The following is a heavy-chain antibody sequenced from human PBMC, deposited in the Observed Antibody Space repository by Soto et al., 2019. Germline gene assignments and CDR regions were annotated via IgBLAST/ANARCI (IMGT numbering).Heavy chain of an antibody. D-gene: IGHD2-8*02. J-gene: IGHJ6*02. V-gene: IGHV3-23*01. CDR2: IGGYGTSI. CDR1: GFTFVNFA. Sequence: EVQLLESGGGLAQPGGSLRLSCAASGFTFVNFAMIWVRQAPGKGRGWVSSIGGYGTSIYYADYVKGRFTISRDNSKNTLYLQMDSLTVEDTAVYYCVRAPIASSRYWCGFDVWSQGTTVTVYS. CDR3: VRAPIASSRYWCGFDV.